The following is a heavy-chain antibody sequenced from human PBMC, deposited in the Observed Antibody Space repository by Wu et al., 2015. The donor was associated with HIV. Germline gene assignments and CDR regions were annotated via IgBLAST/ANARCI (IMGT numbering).Heavy chain of an antibody. CDR1: GYTFIGYY. D-gene: IGHD1-1*01. V-gene: IGHV1-2*02. CDR3: ARDPGANWNRGWFDP. Sequence: QVQLVQSGAEVKKPGASVKVSCKASGYTFIGYYLHWVRQAPGQGFEWMGWINPNSGDTNFAQKFQGRVTMTRDTSISTAYMELSRLRSDDTAVYYCARDPGANWNRGWFDPGAREPWSPSPQ. J-gene: IGHJ5*02. CDR2: INPNSGDT.